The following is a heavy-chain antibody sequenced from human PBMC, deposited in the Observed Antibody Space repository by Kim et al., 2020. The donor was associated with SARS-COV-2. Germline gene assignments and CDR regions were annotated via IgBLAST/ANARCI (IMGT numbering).Heavy chain of an antibody. CDR2: ISSSSSYI. D-gene: IGHD5-12*01. V-gene: IGHV3-21*01. J-gene: IGHJ4*02. CDR3: ARDISLSHGYRTG. CDR1: GFTFSSYS. Sequence: GGSLRLSCAASGFTFSSYSMNWVRQAPGKGLEWVSSISSSSSYIYYADSVKGRFTISRDNAKNSLYLQMNSLRAEDTAVYYCARDISLSHGYRTGWGQGTLVTVSS.